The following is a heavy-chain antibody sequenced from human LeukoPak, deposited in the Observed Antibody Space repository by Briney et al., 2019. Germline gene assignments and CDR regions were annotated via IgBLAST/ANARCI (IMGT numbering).Heavy chain of an antibody. Sequence: SETLSLTCTVPGGSIGSGAYYWSWIRQHPGKCLEWIGYIYYSGSTYYNPSLKSRVTISVDASKNQFSLKLSSVTAADTAVYYCARDLGDGYLANDYWGQGTLVTVSS. CDR2: IYYSGST. V-gene: IGHV4-31*03. CDR3: ARDLGDGYLANDY. CDR1: GGSIGSGAYY. D-gene: IGHD5-24*01. J-gene: IGHJ4*02.